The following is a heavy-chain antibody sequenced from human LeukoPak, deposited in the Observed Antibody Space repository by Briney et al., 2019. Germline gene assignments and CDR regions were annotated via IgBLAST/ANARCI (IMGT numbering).Heavy chain of an antibody. J-gene: IGHJ4*02. CDR3: ARVGGAVAGNFDY. CDR2: IKQDGSEK. V-gene: IGHV3-7*01. CDR1: GFTFSDYY. D-gene: IGHD6-19*01. Sequence: GGSLRLSCAASGFTFSDYYMSWVRQAPGKGLEWVANIKQDGSEKYYVDSVKGRFTISRDNAKNSLYLQMNSLRAEDTAVYYCARVGGAVAGNFDYWGQGTLVTVSS.